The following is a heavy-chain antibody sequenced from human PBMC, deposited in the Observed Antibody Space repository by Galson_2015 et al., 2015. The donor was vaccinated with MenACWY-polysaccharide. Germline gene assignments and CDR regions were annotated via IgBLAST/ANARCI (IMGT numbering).Heavy chain of an antibody. CDR2: INGDGSST. CDR3: ARGGRGPYWYFDL. CDR1: EFTFSTYW. Sequence: SLRLSCAASEFTFSTYWMHWVRHAPGKGLVWVSRINGDGSSTSYADSVKGRFTISRDNAKNTLYLRMNSLRAEDTEVYYCARGGRGPYWYFDLWGRGTLVTVSS. V-gene: IGHV3-74*01. J-gene: IGHJ2*01.